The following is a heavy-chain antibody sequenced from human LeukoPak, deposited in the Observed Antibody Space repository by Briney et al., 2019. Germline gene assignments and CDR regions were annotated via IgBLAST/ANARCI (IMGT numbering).Heavy chain of an antibody. CDR1: GGSMRINNW. CDR3: ARGYSYGFPFDY. D-gene: IGHD5-18*01. J-gene: IGHJ4*02. CDR2: IYHSGST. V-gene: IGHV4-4*02. Sequence: SETLSLTCTVSGGSMRINNWWSWVRQPPGKGLEWTGEIYHSGSTSYNPSLKSRVTISVDKSKNQFSLKLTSVTAADTAVYYCARGYSYGFPFDYWGQGTLVTVSS.